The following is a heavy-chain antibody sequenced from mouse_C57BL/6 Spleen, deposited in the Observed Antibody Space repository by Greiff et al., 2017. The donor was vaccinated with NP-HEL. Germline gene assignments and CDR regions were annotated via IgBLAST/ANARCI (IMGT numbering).Heavy chain of an antibody. Sequence: QVHVKQPGAELVKPGASVKMSCKASGYTFTSYWITWVKQRPGQGLEWIGDIYPGSGSTNYNEKFKSKATLTVDTSSSTAYMQLSSLTSEDSAVYYCALQLRRDYFDYWGQGTTLTVSS. V-gene: IGHV1-55*01. CDR1: GYTFTSYW. D-gene: IGHD3-2*02. J-gene: IGHJ2*01. CDR2: IYPGSGST. CDR3: ALQLRRDYFDY.